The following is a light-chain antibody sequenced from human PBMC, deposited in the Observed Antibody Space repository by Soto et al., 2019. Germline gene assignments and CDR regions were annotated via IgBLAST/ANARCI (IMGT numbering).Light chain of an antibody. Sequence: QSALTQPRSVSGSPGQSVTISCTGTSSDVGGYNYVSWYQQHPGKAPKLMIYDVSKRPSGVPDRFSGSKSGNTASLTISGLQSEDEPDYYCCSYAGSLVFGGGTKLTVL. CDR3: CSYAGSLV. CDR2: DVS. V-gene: IGLV2-11*01. J-gene: IGLJ2*01. CDR1: SSDVGGYNY.